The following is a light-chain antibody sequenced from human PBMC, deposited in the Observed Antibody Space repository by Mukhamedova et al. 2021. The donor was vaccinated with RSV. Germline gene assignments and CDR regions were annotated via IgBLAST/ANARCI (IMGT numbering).Light chain of an antibody. J-gene: IGKJ2*01. CDR2: AAS. Sequence: WYQRRVHGQVPKLLIYAASSLPSGVPSRFSGSGSGTDFTLTISSLQPEDFATYFCQQSSSTPYTLGQGTKLEIK. CDR3: QQSSSTPYT. V-gene: IGKV1-39*01.